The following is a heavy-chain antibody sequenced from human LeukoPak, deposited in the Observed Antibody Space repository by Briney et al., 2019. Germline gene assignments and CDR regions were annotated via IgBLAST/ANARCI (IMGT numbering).Heavy chain of an antibody. CDR3: ARDRVEMASDAFDI. D-gene: IGHD5-24*01. CDR2: IYTSGST. CDR1: GGSISSGSFY. V-gene: IGHV4-61*02. Sequence: SETLSLTWTAPGGSISSGSFYWSWIRHPAGKGLEWIGRIYTSGSTNYNPSLKSRVTISVDTSKNQLSLKLSSVTAADTAVYYCARDRVEMASDAFDIWGQGTMVTVSS. J-gene: IGHJ3*02.